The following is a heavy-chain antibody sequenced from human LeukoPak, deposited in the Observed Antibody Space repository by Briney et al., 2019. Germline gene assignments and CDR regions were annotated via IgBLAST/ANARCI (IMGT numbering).Heavy chain of an antibody. D-gene: IGHD6-19*01. CDR3: AKSMTLQWRGFFDL. CDR2: ISDSGANT. Sequence: PARSLRLSCAASGFTFSTYAMSWVRQAPGKGLEWVSTISDSGANTYYADSVRGRFTISRDNSKNTLYLQKNSLRADDTAIYYCAKSMTLQWRGFFDLWGRGTHVTVSS. V-gene: IGHV3-23*01. J-gene: IGHJ2*01. CDR1: GFTFSTYA.